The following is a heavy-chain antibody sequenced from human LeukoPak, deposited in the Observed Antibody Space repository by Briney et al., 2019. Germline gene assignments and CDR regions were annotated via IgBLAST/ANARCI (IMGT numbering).Heavy chain of an antibody. CDR1: GFTFDDYA. J-gene: IGHJ3*02. CDR3: AKDTFLYSSSWSGAFDI. Sequence: GRSLRLSCAASGFTFDDYAMHWVRQAPGKGLEWVSGISWNSGSIGYADSVKGRFTISRDNAKNSLYLQMNSLRAEDMALYYRAKDTFLYSSSWSGAFDIWGQGTMVTVSS. D-gene: IGHD6-13*01. V-gene: IGHV3-9*03. CDR2: ISWNSGSI.